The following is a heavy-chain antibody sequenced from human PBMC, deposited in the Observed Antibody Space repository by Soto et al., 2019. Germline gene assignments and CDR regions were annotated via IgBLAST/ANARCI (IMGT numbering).Heavy chain of an antibody. CDR1: GFTFSSYD. J-gene: IGHJ4*01. CDR3: DRARLRGQYESIGYFY. D-gene: IGHD3-22*01. CDR2: ISYDGSHK. Sequence: QVQLVESGGGVVQPGRSLRLSCAASGFTFSSYDMHWVRQAPCKGLEWVAVISYDGSHKYYADSVKGRFTISRDNSKNTLYLQMHSLRAEDTAVYYCDRARLRGQYESIGYFYWGHLTLVTVSS. V-gene: IGHV3-30-3*01.